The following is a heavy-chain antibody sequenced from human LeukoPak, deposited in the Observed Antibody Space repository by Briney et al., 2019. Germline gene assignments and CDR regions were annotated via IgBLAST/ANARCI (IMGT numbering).Heavy chain of an antibody. V-gene: IGHV3-48*03. D-gene: IGHD3-10*01. CDR3: ARDWSVRGVIGYYYYGMDV. Sequence: GGSLRLSCAASGFTFSGCEMKWVRQAPGKGLEWVSYISSSGSTIYYADSVKGRFTIARDNAKNSLYLQMNSLRAEDTAVYYCARDWSVRGVIGYYYYGMDVWGKGTTVTVSS. J-gene: IGHJ6*04. CDR1: GFTFSGCE. CDR2: ISSSGSTI.